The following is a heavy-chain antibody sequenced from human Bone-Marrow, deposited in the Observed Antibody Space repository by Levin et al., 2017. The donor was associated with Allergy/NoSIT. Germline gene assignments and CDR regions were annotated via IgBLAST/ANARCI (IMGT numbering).Heavy chain of an antibody. CDR2: ISYDGSKK. D-gene: IGHD2-2*01. V-gene: IGHV3-30*18. J-gene: IGHJ3*01. Sequence: GGSLRLSCAASGFTFSTYGIHWVRQAPGKGLEWVAFISYDGSKKYFADSVKGRITISRDTSENTLSLQFNSLRVEDTAVYYCAKDRIDHWATASCYSAFDVWGQGKMVGVSS. CDR3: AKDRIDHWATASCYSAFDV. CDR1: GFTFSTYG.